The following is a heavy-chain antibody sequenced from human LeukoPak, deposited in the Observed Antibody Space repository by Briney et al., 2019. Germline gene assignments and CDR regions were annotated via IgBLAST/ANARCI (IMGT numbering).Heavy chain of an antibody. V-gene: IGHV4-34*01. CDR3: ARSRAYYDFWSGLGTPAFDP. Sequence: PSETLSLTCAVYGGSFSGYYWSWIRQPPGKGLEWIGEINHSGSTNYNPSLKSRVTISVDTSKNQFSLKLSSVTAADTAVYYCARSRAYYDFWSGLGTPAFDPWGQGTLVTVSS. J-gene: IGHJ5*02. D-gene: IGHD3-3*01. CDR1: GGSFSGYY. CDR2: INHSGST.